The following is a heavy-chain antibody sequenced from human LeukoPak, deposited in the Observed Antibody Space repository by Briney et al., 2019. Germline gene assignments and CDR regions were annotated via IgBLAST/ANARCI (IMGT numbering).Heavy chain of an antibody. CDR3: ASYFGGWHFQH. J-gene: IGHJ1*01. D-gene: IGHD3-10*01. V-gene: IGHV4-38-2*01. CDR1: GYSITNGYY. CDR2: VSPSGST. Sequence: PSETLSLTCAVSGYSITNGYYWGWIRQSPGKGLKWLGSVSPSGSTDSNPSLKSRLTISLDTSKNQISLMLSSVTAADTAVYYCASYFGGWHFQHWGQGTLVTVSS.